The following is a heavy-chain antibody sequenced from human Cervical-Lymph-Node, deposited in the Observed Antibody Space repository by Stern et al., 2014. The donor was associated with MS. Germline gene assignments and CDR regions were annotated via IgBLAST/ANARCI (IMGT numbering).Heavy chain of an antibody. V-gene: IGHV3-23*04. J-gene: IGHJ4*02. CDR1: GFTFSSYA. D-gene: IGHD3-16*02. CDR2: ISGSGGST. Sequence: EMQLVESGGGLVQPGGSLRLSCAASGFTFSSYAMSWVRQAPGQGLEWISAISGSGGSTYYADSVKGRFTISRDNSKNTLYLQMNSRRAEDTAVYYCAKDPSVPSFAGQLRLGELSPLFDYWGQGTLVTVSS. CDR3: AKDPSVPSFAGQLRLGELSPLFDY.